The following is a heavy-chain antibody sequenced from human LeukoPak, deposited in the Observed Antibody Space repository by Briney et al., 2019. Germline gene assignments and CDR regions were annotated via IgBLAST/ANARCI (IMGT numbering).Heavy chain of an antibody. J-gene: IGHJ1*01. Sequence: GGSLRLSCAASEFTFSNYAMSWVRQAPGKGLEWVSSISSGSSYIYYADSVKGRFTISRDNAKNSLYLQMNSLRAEDTAVYYCARASDSSGYYSYFDHWGQGTLVTVSS. V-gene: IGHV3-21*01. CDR3: ARASDSSGYYSYFDH. CDR2: ISSGSSYI. D-gene: IGHD3-22*01. CDR1: EFTFSNYA.